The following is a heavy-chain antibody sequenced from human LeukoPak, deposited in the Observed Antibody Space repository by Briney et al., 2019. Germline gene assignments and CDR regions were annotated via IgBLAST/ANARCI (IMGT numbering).Heavy chain of an antibody. V-gene: IGHV4-59*01. CDR3: AGDDYGDYVSD. D-gene: IGHD4-17*01. Sequence: PSETLSLTCTVSGGSISSYYWSWIRQPPGKGLEWIGYIYYSGSTNYNPSLKSRVTISVDTSKNQFSLKLSSVTAADTAVYYCAGDDYGDYVSDWGQGTLVTVSS. CDR1: GGSISSYY. CDR2: IYYSGST. J-gene: IGHJ4*02.